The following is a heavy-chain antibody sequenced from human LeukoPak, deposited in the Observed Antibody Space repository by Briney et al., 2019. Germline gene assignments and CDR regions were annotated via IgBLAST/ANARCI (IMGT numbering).Heavy chain of an antibody. J-gene: IGHJ4*02. CDR2: IHTSGST. D-gene: IGHD3-22*01. Sequence: NASETLSLTCTVSGGSISSSSYYWGWIRQPPGKGLEWIGRIHTSGSTNYNPSLKSRVTMSVDTSKNQFSLKLSSVTAADTAVYYCARDVYYYDSSGRYYFDYWGQGTLVTVSS. V-gene: IGHV4-39*07. CDR3: ARDVYYYDSSGRYYFDY. CDR1: GGSISSSSYY.